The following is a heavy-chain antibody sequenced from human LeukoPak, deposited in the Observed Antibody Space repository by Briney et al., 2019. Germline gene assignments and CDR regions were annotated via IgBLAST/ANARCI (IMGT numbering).Heavy chain of an antibody. Sequence: QPGRSLRLSCAASGFTFSSYGMHWVRQAPGKGLEWVAVISYDGSNKYYADSVKGRFTISRDNSKNTLYLQMNSLRAEDTAVYYCARGGHLWFGGERSPFYYYGMDVWGQGTTVTVSS. D-gene: IGHD3-10*01. J-gene: IGHJ6*02. CDR1: GFTFSSYG. V-gene: IGHV3-30*03. CDR2: ISYDGSNK. CDR3: ARGGHLWFGGERSPFYYYGMDV.